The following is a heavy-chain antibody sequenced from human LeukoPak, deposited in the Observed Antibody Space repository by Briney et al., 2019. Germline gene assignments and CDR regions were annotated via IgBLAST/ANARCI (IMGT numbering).Heavy chain of an antibody. D-gene: IGHD3-10*01. CDR1: GFTISSYW. J-gene: IGHJ4*02. CDR3: AKDYYGSGSYFDY. Sequence: GGSLRLSCAASGFTISSYWMSWVRQAPGKGLEWVANIKQDGSEKYYVDSVKGRFTISRDNSKNTLYLQMNSLRAEDTAVYYCAKDYYGSGSYFDYWGQGTLVTVSS. CDR2: IKQDGSEK. V-gene: IGHV3-7*04.